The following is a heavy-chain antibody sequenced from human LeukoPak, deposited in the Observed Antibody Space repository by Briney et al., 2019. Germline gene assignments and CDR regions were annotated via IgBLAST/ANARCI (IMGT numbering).Heavy chain of an antibody. CDR3: AAHARDYDILTGYYFFDAFDI. D-gene: IGHD3-9*01. Sequence: SETLSLTCTVSGGSISSGSYYWSWIRQPAGKGLEWIGRIYTSGSTNYNPSLKSRVTISVDTSKNQFSLKLSSVTAADTAVYYCAAHARDYDILTGYYFFDAFDIWGQGTMVTVSS. V-gene: IGHV4-61*02. CDR1: GGSISSGSYY. CDR2: IYTSGST. J-gene: IGHJ3*02.